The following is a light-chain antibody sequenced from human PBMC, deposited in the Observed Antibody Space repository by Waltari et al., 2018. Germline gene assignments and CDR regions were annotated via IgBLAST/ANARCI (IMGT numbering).Light chain of an antibody. CDR2: AAS. Sequence: EILMTQSPGTLSVSPGETATPSCRPSQSLSRNLAWYQLKPGQAPRLLIYAASTGATGIPARFSGSGSGTEFTLTISSLQSEDFAVYYCQQYSDWPPLTFGGGTKVEIK. V-gene: IGKV3-15*01. CDR3: QQYSDWPPLT. J-gene: IGKJ4*01. CDR1: QSLSRN.